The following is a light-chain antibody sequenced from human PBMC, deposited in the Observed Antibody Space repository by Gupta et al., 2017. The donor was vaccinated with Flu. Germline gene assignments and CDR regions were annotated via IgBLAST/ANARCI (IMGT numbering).Light chain of an antibody. CDR3: SAGADSRYV. J-gene: IGLJ1*01. CDR2: EVR. Sequence: QSVTISCTGSSSDIGYYNYVSWFQQHPGKAHKLLIYEVRNRPAGVPDRFSGSKSGNTASLTVSGLQAEDEADYYYSAGADSRYVFGAGTTVTVL. CDR1: SSDIGYYNY. V-gene: IGLV2-8*01.